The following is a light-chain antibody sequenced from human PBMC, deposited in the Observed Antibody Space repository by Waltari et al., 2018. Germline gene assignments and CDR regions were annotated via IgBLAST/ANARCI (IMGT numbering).Light chain of an antibody. Sequence: DIQLTQSPSFLSASVGDRVTITCRASQGISSYLAWYQQKPGNAPAFLMYAAYALQSGVPSRFSGSGSGTEFTLTISSLQPEDFATYYCQQSNTYPLTFGGGTKVEIK. J-gene: IGKJ4*01. V-gene: IGKV1-9*01. CDR2: AAY. CDR1: QGISSY. CDR3: QQSNTYPLT.